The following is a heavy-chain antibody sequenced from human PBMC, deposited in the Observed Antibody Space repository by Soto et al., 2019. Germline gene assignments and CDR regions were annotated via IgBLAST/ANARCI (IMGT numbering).Heavy chain of an antibody. V-gene: IGHV3-30*18. J-gene: IGHJ6*02. Sequence: PGGSLRLSCAASGFTFSSYGMHWVRQAPGKGLEWVAVISYDGSNKYYADSVKGRFTISRDNSKNTLYLQMNSLRAEDTAVYYCAKTLTARTYYYYGMDVWGQGTTVTVSS. CDR1: GFTFSSYG. CDR2: ISYDGSNK. CDR3: AKTLTARTYYYYGMDV.